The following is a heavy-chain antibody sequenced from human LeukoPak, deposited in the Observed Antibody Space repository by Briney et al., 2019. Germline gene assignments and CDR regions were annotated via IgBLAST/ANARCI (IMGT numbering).Heavy chain of an antibody. CDR3: ATYSGTFYLQFDY. J-gene: IGHJ4*02. V-gene: IGHV4-39*01. CDR2: ISYSGST. CDR1: GGSISSSAYY. D-gene: IGHD1-26*01. Sequence: SETLSLTCTVSGGSISSSAYYWGWIRQPPGKGLEWIGSISYSGSTYHNPSLKSRVTISVDTSKNRFSLKLISVTAADTAEYYCATYSGTFYLQFDYWGQGTLVTVSS.